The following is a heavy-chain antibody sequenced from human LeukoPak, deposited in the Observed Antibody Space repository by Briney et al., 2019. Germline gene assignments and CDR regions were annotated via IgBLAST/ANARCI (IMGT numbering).Heavy chain of an antibody. J-gene: IGHJ5*02. CDR2: IYYSGST. Sequence: NTSETLSLTCTVSGGSISSYYWSWIRQPPGKGLEWIGYIYYSGSTNYNPSLKSRVTISVDTSKNQFSLKLSSVTAADTAVYYCARDLRGSYNWFDPWGQGTLVTVSS. CDR1: GGSISSYY. D-gene: IGHD1-26*01. CDR3: ARDLRGSYNWFDP. V-gene: IGHV4-59*01.